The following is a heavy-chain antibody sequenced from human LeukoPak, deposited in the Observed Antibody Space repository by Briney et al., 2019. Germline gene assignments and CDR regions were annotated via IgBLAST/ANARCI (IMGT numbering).Heavy chain of an antibody. D-gene: IGHD2-21*02. CDR1: GYTFTSYY. Sequence: ASVKVSCKASGYTFTSYYMHWVRQAPGQGLEWMGIINPSGGSTSYAQKFQGRATMTRDTSTSTVYMELSSLRSEDTAVYYCARGIRGAYCGGDCYSLENWGQGTLVTVSS. CDR2: INPSGGST. V-gene: IGHV1-46*01. CDR3: ARGIRGAYCGGDCYSLEN. J-gene: IGHJ4*02.